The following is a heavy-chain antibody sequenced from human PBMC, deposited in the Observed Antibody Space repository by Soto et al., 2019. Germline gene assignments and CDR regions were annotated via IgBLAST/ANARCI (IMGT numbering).Heavy chain of an antibody. D-gene: IGHD6-13*01. CDR1: GFIVSSNY. CDR3: ARGGAAGTVY. CDR2: IYSGGRT. Sequence: EVQLVESGGGLVQPGGPLRLSCAASGFIVSSNYMTWVRQAPGKGLEWLSVIYSGGRTYYADSVKGRFTISRDNSKNTLYLQMNSLRAEDTAVYYCARGGAAGTVYWGQGTLVTVSS. J-gene: IGHJ4*02. V-gene: IGHV3-66*01.